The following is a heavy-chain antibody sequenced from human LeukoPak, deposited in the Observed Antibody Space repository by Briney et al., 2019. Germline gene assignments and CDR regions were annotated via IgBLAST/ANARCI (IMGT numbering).Heavy chain of an antibody. J-gene: IGHJ4*02. CDR1: GFTFSSYA. D-gene: IGHD3-9*01. Sequence: GGSLRLSCEVSGFTFSSYAMSWVRQAPGSGLEWVSAVTGSGGSTYFADSVRGRFTISRDNSKNTLYLQMGSLRAEDMAIYFCARRASAGIFFDYWGQGILVTVSS. V-gene: IGHV3-23*01. CDR2: VTGSGGST. CDR3: ARRASAGIFFDY.